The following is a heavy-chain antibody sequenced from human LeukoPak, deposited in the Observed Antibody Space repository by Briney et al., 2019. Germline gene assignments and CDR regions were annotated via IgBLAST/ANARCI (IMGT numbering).Heavy chain of an antibody. CDR2: IKSDGST. Sequence: AGGSLRLSCAASGFTFSKYWMHWVRQAPGKGLVWVSRIKSDGSTKYADSVKGRFIISTKNDNNTDPQQMNSLQAVDTAVYHCARAPAEIGGYYPEYFRHWGESTLVTVSP. V-gene: IGHV3-74*01. D-gene: IGHD3-22*01. CDR3: ARAPAEIGGYYPEYFRH. J-gene: IGHJ1*01. CDR1: GFTFSKYW.